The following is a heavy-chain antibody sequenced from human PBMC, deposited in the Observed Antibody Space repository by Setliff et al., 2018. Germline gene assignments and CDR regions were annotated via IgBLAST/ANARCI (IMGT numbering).Heavy chain of an antibody. V-gene: IGHV3-15*07. CDR1: GFTITNAW. J-gene: IGHJ3*02. CDR3: ARESTYSSRWYVRGAFDI. Sequence: GGSLRLSCAASGFTITNAWINWVRQAPGKGLEWVGRIKRKSDGGTTDYAAPVKGRFTMSRDESENTLYLQMNSLKTEDTAMYYCARESTYSSRWYVRGAFDIWGQGTMVTVSS. CDR2: IKRKSDGGTT. D-gene: IGHD6-13*01.